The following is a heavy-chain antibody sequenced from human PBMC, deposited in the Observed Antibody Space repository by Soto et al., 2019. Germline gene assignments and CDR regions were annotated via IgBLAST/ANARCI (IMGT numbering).Heavy chain of an antibody. J-gene: IGHJ5*02. CDR2: ISGSGGST. CDR3: AKDRGLWFGEVDNWFDP. Sequence: PGGSLRLSCAASGFTFSSYAMSWVRQAPGKGLEWVSAISGSGGSTYYADSVKGRFTISRDNSKNTLYLQMNSLRAEDTAVYYCAKDRGLWFGEVDNWFDPWGQGTLVTVSS. V-gene: IGHV3-23*01. CDR1: GFTFSSYA. D-gene: IGHD3-10*01.